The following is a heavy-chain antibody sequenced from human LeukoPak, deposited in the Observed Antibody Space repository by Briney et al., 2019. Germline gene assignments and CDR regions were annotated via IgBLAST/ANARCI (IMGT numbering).Heavy chain of an antibody. J-gene: IGHJ5*02. Sequence: GASVKVSCKASGYTFTSYGISWVRQAPGQGLEWMGWVSAYNGNTNYAQKLQGRGTMTTDTSTSTAYMELRSLRSDDTAVYYCARDRNYYDSSGYYSGWFDPWGQGTLVTVSS. CDR1: GYTFTSYG. V-gene: IGHV1-18*01. CDR3: ARDRNYYDSSGYYSGWFDP. D-gene: IGHD3-22*01. CDR2: VSAYNGNT.